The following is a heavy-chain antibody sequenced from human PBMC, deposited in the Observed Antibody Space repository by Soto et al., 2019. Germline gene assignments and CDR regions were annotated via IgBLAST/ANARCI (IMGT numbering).Heavy chain of an antibody. J-gene: IGHJ5*02. CDR1: GYTFTSYG. CDR2: ISAYNGNT. Sequence: QVQLVQSGAEVKKPGASVKVSCKASGYTFTSYGISWGRQAPGQGLEWMGGISAYNGNTNYASKFQGRVTMTKDTSTRTAYMELRSLRSDDTAVYYCARARPKNWFDPWGQGTLVTVSS. D-gene: IGHD1-1*01. CDR3: ARARPKNWFDP. V-gene: IGHV1-18*01.